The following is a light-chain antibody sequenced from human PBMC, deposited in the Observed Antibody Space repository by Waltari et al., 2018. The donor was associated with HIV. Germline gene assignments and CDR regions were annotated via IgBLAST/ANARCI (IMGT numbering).Light chain of an antibody. CDR2: SNN. Sequence: QSVLTQPPSASGTPGQRVTISCSGSNSNIGNNPVEWYQQLPGTAPKLLIHSNNLRPSWVPDRFSGSKSGTSGSLASGCLQSEDYADYYCGACDDSLHGPLFGGGTKLTVL. CDR3: GACDDSLHGPL. V-gene: IGLV1-44*01. CDR1: NSNIGNNP. J-gene: IGLJ2*01.